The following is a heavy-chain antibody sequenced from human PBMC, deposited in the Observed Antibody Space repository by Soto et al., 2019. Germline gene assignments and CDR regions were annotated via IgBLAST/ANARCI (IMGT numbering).Heavy chain of an antibody. CDR3: AKDWFCSGGSCYGLYFDY. CDR2: ISGSGGST. J-gene: IGHJ4*02. D-gene: IGHD2-15*01. V-gene: IGHV3-23*01. CDR1: GFTFSSYA. Sequence: EVQLLESGGGLVQPGGSLRLSCAASGFTFSSYAMSWVRQAPGKGLEWVSAISGSGGSTYYADSVEGRFTISRDNSKNTLYLQMNSLRAEDTAVYYCAKDWFCSGGSCYGLYFDYWGQGTLVTVSS.